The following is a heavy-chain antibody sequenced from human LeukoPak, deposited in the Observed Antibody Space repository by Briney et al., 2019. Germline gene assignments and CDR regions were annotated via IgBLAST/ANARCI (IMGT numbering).Heavy chain of an antibody. CDR3: ARGDIEYYDFWSGSTLFEY. CDR1: GFTFSSYS. V-gene: IGHV3-21*01. J-gene: IGHJ4*02. D-gene: IGHD3-3*01. CDR2: ISSSSSYI. Sequence: GGSLRLSCAASGFTFSSYSMNWVRQAPGKGLEWVSSISSSSSYIYYADSVKGRFTISRDNAKNSLYLQMNSLRAEDTAVYYCARGDIEYYDFWSGSTLFEYWGQGTLVTVSS.